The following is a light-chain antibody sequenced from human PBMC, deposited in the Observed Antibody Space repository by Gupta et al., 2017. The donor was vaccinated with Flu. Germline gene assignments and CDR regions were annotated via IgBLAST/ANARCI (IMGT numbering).Light chain of an antibody. CDR2: KAS. CDR1: QSIRNW. Sequence: PSTLSASVGDRVTITCRASQSIRNWLAWYQQKPGKAPNLLIYKASSLESGVPSRFSGSGSGTEFTLTISSLQPEDSATYYCQQYDTSLATFGQGTKLEIK. J-gene: IGKJ2*01. CDR3: QQYDTSLAT. V-gene: IGKV1-5*03.